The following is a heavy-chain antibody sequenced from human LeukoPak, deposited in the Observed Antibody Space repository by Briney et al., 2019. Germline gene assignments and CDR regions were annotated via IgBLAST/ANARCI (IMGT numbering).Heavy chain of an antibody. J-gene: IGHJ4*02. Sequence: SETLSLTCTVSGGSISSGSYYWRWLRQPAGGGVEWLGRIYSSGSINYNASLKSRVTISVNTSKNQFSLKLSSVTAADTAVYYCARGRSGSYGYWGQGTLVTVSS. CDR3: ARGRSGSYGY. V-gene: IGHV4-61*02. CDR2: IYSSGSI. D-gene: IGHD6-19*01. CDR1: GGSISSGSYY.